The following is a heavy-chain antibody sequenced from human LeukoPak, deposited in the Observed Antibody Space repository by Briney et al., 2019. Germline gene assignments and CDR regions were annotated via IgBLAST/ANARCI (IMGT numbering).Heavy chain of an antibody. CDR1: GFTFSSYG. CDR2: IWYDGSNK. CDR3: AKDPGTGVMNSSGWYRSAFDI. Sequence: GGSLRLSCAASGFTFSSYGMHWVRQAPGKGLEWVAVIWYDGSNKYYADSVKGRFTISRDNSKNTLYLQMNSLRAEDTAVYYCAKDPGTGVMNSSGWYRSAFDIWGQGTMVTVSS. D-gene: IGHD6-19*01. J-gene: IGHJ3*02. V-gene: IGHV3-33*06.